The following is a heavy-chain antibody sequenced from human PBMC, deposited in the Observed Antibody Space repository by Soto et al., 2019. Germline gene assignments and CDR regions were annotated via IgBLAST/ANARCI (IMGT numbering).Heavy chain of an antibody. D-gene: IGHD1-26*01. V-gene: IGHV3-49*04. J-gene: IGHJ5*02. CDR2: IRSRAYSVTT. CDR1: GFSFGDYG. Sequence: GGSLRLSCSASGFSFGDYGMSWVRQAPGKGLEWVGFIRSRAYSVTTEYAASVKGRFTISRDDAKTIAYLQMNSLKTEDTAIYYCTRVRVRWESLGWFDPWGQGTLVTVSS. CDR3: TRVRVRWESLGWFDP.